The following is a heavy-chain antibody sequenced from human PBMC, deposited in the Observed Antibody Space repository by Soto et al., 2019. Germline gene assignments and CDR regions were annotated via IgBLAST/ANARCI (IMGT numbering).Heavy chain of an antibody. V-gene: IGHV4-4*02. Sequence: SETLSLTCAVSGGSISSSNWWSWVRQPPGKGLEWIGEIYHSGSTNYNPSLKSRVTISVDKSKNQFSLKLSSVTAADTAVYYCARVRGPRIQWELLGAFDIWGQGTMVTVSS. D-gene: IGHD1-26*01. CDR3: ARVRGPRIQWELLGAFDI. CDR2: IYHSGST. CDR1: GGSISSSNW. J-gene: IGHJ3*02.